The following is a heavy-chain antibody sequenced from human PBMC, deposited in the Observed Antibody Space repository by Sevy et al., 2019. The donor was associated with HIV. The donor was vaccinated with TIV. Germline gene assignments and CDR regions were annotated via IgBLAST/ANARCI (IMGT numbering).Heavy chain of an antibody. V-gene: IGHV1-8*01. CDR1: GYTFISYD. CDR2: MNPNSGNT. J-gene: IGHJ6*02. Sequence: ASVKVSCKAYGYTFISYDIIWVRQASGQGREGMGWMNPNSGNTGYAQKLQGRVTLTRNTSINTAYMELSSLGSEYPAAYYCARGGRVRGIIGYYGMDVCGQGTTVTVSS. CDR3: ARGGRVRGIIGYYGMDV. D-gene: IGHD3-10*01.